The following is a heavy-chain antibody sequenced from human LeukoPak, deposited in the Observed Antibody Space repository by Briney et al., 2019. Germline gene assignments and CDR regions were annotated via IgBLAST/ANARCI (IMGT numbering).Heavy chain of an antibody. CDR1: GFTFRIYA. CDR2: ISGSDGST. D-gene: IGHD6-19*01. Sequence: QPGGSLRLSCAASGFTFRIYAMSWVRQAPGKGLEWVSTISGSDGSTNYADSVKGRFSISRDNAKNSLYLQMNSLRAEDTAVYYCASPIAVAGDFDYWGQGTLVTVSS. V-gene: IGHV3-23*01. J-gene: IGHJ4*02. CDR3: ASPIAVAGDFDY.